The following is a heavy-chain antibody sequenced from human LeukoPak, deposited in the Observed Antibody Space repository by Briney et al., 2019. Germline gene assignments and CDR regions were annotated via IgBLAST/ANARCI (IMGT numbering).Heavy chain of an antibody. J-gene: IGHJ4*02. CDR1: GGSISSYY. CDR2: IYYSGST. Sequence: PSETLSLTCTVSGGSISSYYWSWIRQPPGKGLEWNGYIYYSGSTNYNPSLKSRVTISVHTSKNQFSLKLSSVTAADTAVYYCVYYYGSGSVEYWGQGTLVTVSS. V-gene: IGHV4-59*08. CDR3: VYYYGSGSVEY. D-gene: IGHD3-10*01.